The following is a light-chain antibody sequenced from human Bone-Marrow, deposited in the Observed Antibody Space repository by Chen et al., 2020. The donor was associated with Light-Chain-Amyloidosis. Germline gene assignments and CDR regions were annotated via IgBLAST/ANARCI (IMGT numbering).Light chain of an antibody. Sequence: SYELTQPPSVSVSPGQTARITCSGDDLPTKYAYWYQQKPGHAPVLAIHRDTERPSGISERFSGSSSVTTATLTISGVQSEDEADYHCQSADSSGTYEVIFGGGTKLTVL. CDR3: QSADSSGTYEVI. CDR1: DLPTKY. V-gene: IGLV3-25*03. CDR2: RDT. J-gene: IGLJ2*01.